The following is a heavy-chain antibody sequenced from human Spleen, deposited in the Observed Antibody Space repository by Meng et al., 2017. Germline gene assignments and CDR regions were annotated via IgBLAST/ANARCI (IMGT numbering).Heavy chain of an antibody. CDR3: AREMPMTCYFDQ. CDR1: GFTFTTYF. CDR2: FNPNGDVT. J-gene: IGHJ4*03. V-gene: IGHV1-46*01. D-gene: IGHD3-22*01. Sequence: QVQLVQSGAEMKKPGVALKRSCETSGFTFTTYFMHWLRQAPGQGLQWMGLFNPNGDVTTYSPRFQGRITLTGDTSTSTLYMELSSLTSDDTAVYYCAREMPMTCYFDQWGQGTLVTVSS.